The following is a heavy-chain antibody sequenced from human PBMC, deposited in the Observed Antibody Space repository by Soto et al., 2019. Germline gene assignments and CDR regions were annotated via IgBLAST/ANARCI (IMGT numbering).Heavy chain of an antibody. J-gene: IGHJ3*02. V-gene: IGHV3-33*01. CDR2: IWNDGNNK. D-gene: IGHD3-9*01. CDR1: GFTFSTYG. CDR3: ARLLRSFDWDYAFDI. Sequence: QVQLVESGGGVVQPGRSLRLSCTATGFTFSTYGMHWVRQAPGKGLEWVAVIWNDGNNKYYADSVKGRFTISRDTSKNTLYLQMNSLRAEDTSVYYCARLLRSFDWDYAFDIWGQGTMVTVSS.